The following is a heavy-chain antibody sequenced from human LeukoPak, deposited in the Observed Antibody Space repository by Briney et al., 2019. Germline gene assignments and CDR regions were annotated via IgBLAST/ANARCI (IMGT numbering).Heavy chain of an antibody. CDR1: GFTFTSSA. D-gene: IGHD2-2*01. CDR2: IAVGSGNT. CDR3: AADSRCTSTSCNYAFDI. V-gene: IGHV1-58*02. J-gene: IGHJ3*02. Sequence: SVKVSCKASGFTFTSSAMQWVRQARGQRLEWIGWIAVGSGNTNYAQKFQERVTITRDMSTSTAYMELSSLRSEDTAVYYCAADSRCTSTSCNYAFDIWGQGTMVTVSS.